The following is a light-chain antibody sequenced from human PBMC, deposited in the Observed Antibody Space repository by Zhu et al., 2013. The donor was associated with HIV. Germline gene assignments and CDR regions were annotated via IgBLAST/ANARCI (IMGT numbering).Light chain of an antibody. Sequence: QSALTQPRSVSGSPGQSVTISCTGTSSDVGGYSYVSWYQQYPGKAPKLMIYDVTKRPSGVPDRFSGSKSGNTASLTISGLQAEDEADYYCCSYAGSVVFGGGTKLTVL. V-gene: IGLV2-11*01. CDR3: CSYAGSVV. CDR2: DVT. J-gene: IGLJ2*01. CDR1: SSDVGGYSY.